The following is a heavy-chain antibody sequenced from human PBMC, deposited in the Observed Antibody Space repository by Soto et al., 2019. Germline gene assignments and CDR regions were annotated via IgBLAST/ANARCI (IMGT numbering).Heavy chain of an antibody. CDR1: GLTVSHNY. CDR2: LYTEVTT. V-gene: IGHV3-53*01. J-gene: IGHJ6*02. CDR3: VRPRPSGENYGMDV. Sequence: PGGSLRLSCVASGLTVSHNYMAWVRQAPEMGLEWVSILYTEVTTYYADSVKGRFTISRDSSKNTLFLQMDRLRAEDTAVYYCVRPRPSGENYGMDVGGQGTTVTVSS. D-gene: IGHD3-16*01.